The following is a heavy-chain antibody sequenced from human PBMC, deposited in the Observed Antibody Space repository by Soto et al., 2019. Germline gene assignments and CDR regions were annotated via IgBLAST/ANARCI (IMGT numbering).Heavy chain of an antibody. V-gene: IGHV3-21*01. CDR3: FFQAEDGIRDAVSVSAFLLNRSSDL. CDR2: ISSRSRYI. D-gene: IGHD2-15*01. Sequence: KGLAWVSSISSRSRYIYYADSVKGRFTISRDNAKNSLYLQMNSLRAEDTAVYFCFFQAEDGIRDAVSVSAFLLNRSSDL. J-gene: IGHJ2*01.